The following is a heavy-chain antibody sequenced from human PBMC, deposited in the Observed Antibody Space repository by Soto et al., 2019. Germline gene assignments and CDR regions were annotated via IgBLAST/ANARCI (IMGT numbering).Heavy chain of an antibody. CDR2: FDPEDGET. D-gene: IGHD6-19*01. Sequence: ASVKVSCKVSGYTLTELSMHWVRQAPGKGLEWMGGFDPEDGETIYAQKFQGRVTMTEDTSTDTAYMELSSLRSEDTAVYYCATGDIAVYAFDIWGQGTMVTVSS. CDR1: GYTLTELS. CDR3: ATGDIAVYAFDI. J-gene: IGHJ3*02. V-gene: IGHV1-24*01.